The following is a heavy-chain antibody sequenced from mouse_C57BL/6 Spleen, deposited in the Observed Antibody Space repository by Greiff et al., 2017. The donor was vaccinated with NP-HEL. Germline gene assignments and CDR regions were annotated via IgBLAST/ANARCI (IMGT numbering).Heavy chain of an antibody. D-gene: IGHD3-2*02. CDR3: ARRKTAQAPFDY. CDR1: GYTFTDYY. J-gene: IGHJ2*01. Sequence: VQLQQSGPELVKPGASVKISCKASGYTFTDYYMNWVKQSHGKSLEWIGDINPNNGGTSYNQKFKGTATLTVDKSSSTAYMELRSLTSEDSAVYYCARRKTAQAPFDYWGQGTTLTVSS. CDR2: INPNNGGT. V-gene: IGHV1-26*01.